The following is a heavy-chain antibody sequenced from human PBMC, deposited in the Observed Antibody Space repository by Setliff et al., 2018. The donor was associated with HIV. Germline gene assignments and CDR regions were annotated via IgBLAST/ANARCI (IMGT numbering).Heavy chain of an antibody. V-gene: IGHV1-18*01. D-gene: IGHD1-26*01. CDR3: ARDKREVGATSY. CDR1: GYTFTSYG. CDR2: ISAYNGNT. J-gene: IGHJ4*02. Sequence: ASVKVSCKASGYTFTSYGISWVRQAPGQGLEWMGWISAYNGNTNYAQKLQGRVTITADKSTSTAYMELRSLRYEDTAIYYCARDKREVGATSYWGQGTLVTVSS.